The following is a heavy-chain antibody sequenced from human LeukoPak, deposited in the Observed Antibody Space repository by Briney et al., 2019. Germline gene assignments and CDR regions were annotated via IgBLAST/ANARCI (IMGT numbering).Heavy chain of an antibody. CDR3: ARTPAAEGVWVDY. J-gene: IGHJ4*02. V-gene: IGHV6-1*01. CDR2: TYYRSKLYN. CDR1: GDSVSSNSAA. D-gene: IGHD6-13*01. Sequence: SQTLSLTCALSGDSVSSNSAAWHWIRQSPSRGLEWLGRTYYRSKLYNDYAVSVKSRITINPDTSKNQFSLQLNSVTPEDTAVYYCARTPAAEGVWVDYWGQGTLVTVSS.